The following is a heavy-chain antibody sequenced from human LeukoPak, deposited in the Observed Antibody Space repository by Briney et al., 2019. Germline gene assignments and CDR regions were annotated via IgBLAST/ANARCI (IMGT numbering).Heavy chain of an antibody. CDR1: GFTFSSYA. D-gene: IGHD2-2*01. CDR3: AKGRQYQLPQVSSDY. V-gene: IGHV3-23*01. CDR2: ISGSGGST. J-gene: IGHJ4*02. Sequence: AGGSLRLSCAASGFTFSSYAMSWVRQAPGKGPEWVSAISGSGGSTYYADSVKGRFTISGDNSKNTLYLQVNSLRAEDTAVYYCAKGRQYQLPQVSSDYWGQGTLVTVSS.